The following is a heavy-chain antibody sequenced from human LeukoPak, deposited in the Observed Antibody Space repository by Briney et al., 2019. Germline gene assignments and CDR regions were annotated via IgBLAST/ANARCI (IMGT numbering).Heavy chain of an antibody. Sequence: GGSLRLSCAASEFTFSSYGMTWVRQAPGKGLEWVSTISGGGGGTYYADSVKGRFTISRDNYKNTLYLQMNSLSAEDTAIYYCAKIVRSNSGWPLDYWGQGTLVTVSS. V-gene: IGHV3-23*01. J-gene: IGHJ4*02. CDR3: AKIVRSNSGWPLDY. D-gene: IGHD6-19*01. CDR1: EFTFSSYG. CDR2: ISGGGGGT.